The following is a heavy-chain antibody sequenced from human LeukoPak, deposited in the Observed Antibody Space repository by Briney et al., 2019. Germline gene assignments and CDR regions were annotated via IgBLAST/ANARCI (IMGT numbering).Heavy chain of an antibody. CDR2: ISFSGSTI. D-gene: IGHD3-22*01. CDR3: ARGGYYDSSGYYYVGYFHH. V-gene: IGHV3-48*03. Sequence: SGGSQRLSCAASGFTFSSYEMNWVRQAPGKGLEWVSYISFSGSTIYYADSVKGRFTISRDNAKNSLYVQMNSLRAEDTAVYYCARGGYYDSSGYYYVGYFHHWRQGTLVTVSS. CDR1: GFTFSSYE. J-gene: IGHJ1*01.